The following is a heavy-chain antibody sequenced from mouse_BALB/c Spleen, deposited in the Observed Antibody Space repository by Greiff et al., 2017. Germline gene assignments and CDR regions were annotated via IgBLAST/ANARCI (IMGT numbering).Heavy chain of an antibody. J-gene: IGHJ4*01. D-gene: IGHD2-14*01. V-gene: IGHV3-6*02. CDR2: ISYDGSN. CDR3: VYYRSYYAMDY. CDR1: GYSITSGYY. Sequence: ESGPGLVKPSQSLSLTCSVTGYSITSGYYWNWIRQFPGNKLEWMGYISYDGSNNYNPSLKNRISITRDTSKNQFFLKLNSVTTEDTATYYCVYYRSYYAMDYWGQGTSVTVSS.